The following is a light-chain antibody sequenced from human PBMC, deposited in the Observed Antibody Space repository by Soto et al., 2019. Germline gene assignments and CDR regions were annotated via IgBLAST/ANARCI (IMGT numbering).Light chain of an antibody. Sequence: DIVMTQSPLSLPVTPGEPASISCRSSQSLLHSNGYNYLDWYLQKPGQSPQLLIYLGSNRASGVHDRFSGSGSCTDFTLKISRVEAEDVGVYYCMQALQTPKFGQGTKVEIK. CDR3: MQALQTPK. J-gene: IGKJ1*01. CDR1: QSLLHSNGYNY. CDR2: LGS. V-gene: IGKV2-28*01.